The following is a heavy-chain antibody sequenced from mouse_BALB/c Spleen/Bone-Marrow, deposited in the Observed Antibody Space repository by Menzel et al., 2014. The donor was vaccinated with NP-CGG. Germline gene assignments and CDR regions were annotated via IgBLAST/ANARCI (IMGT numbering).Heavy chain of an antibody. V-gene: IGHV1-63*02. CDR2: IYPGDNYT. CDR1: GYTFTNYW. CDR3: TRGGYDYTWFAY. Sequence: QVQLQQSGAELVRPGTSVKMSCKAAGYTFTNYWIGWVKQRPGHGLEWIGDIYPGDNYTNYNEKFKGKATLTADTSSSTADMQLSSRTSEDSAIYYCTRGGYDYTWFAYWGQGTLVTVSA. D-gene: IGHD2-4*01. J-gene: IGHJ3*01.